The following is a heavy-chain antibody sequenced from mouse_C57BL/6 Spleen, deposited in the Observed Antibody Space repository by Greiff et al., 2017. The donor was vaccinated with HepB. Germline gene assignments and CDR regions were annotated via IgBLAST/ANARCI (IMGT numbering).Heavy chain of an antibody. CDR3: TRDRKGNYFDY. Sequence: EVMLVESGEGLVKPGGSLKLSCAASGFTFSSYAMSWVRQTPEKRLEWVAYISSGGDYIYYADTVKGRFTISRDNARNTLYLQMSSLKSEDTAMYYCTRDRKGNYFDYWGQGTTLTVSS. V-gene: IGHV5-9-1*02. CDR1: GFTFSSYA. CDR2: ISSGGDYI. J-gene: IGHJ2*01.